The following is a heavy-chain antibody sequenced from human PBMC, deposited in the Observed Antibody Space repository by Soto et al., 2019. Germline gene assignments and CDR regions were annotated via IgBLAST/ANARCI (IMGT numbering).Heavy chain of an antibody. CDR2: INAGTGNT. CDR3: ASERIRSYYDFWSGHSGLYGMDV. Sequence: ASVKVSCKASGYTFTSYAMHWVRQAPGQRLEWMGWINAGTGNTKYSQKFQGRVTITRDTSASTAYMELSSLRSEDTAVYYCASERIRSYYDFWSGHSGLYGMDVWGQGTMVTGSS. D-gene: IGHD3-3*01. CDR1: GYTFTSYA. V-gene: IGHV1-3*01. J-gene: IGHJ6*02.